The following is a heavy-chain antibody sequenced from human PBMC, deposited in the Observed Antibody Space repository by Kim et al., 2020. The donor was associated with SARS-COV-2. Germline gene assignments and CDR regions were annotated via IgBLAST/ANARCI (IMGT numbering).Heavy chain of an antibody. CDR2: IWYDGSNK. CDR1: GFTFSSYG. D-gene: IGHD1-26*01. V-gene: IGHV3-33*06. J-gene: IGHJ4*02. CDR3: AKGRSGSYIFDY. Sequence: GGSLRLSCAASGFTFSSYGMHWVRQAPGKGLEWVAVIWYDGSNKYYADSVKGRFTISRDNSKNTLYLQMNSLRAEDTAVYYCAKGRSGSYIFDYWGQGTLVTVSS.